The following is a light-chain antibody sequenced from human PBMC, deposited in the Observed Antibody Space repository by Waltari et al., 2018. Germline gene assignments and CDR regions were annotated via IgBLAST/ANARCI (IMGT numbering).Light chain of an antibody. J-gene: IGLJ1*01. V-gene: IGLV2-14*03. CDR1: GSDVGGYTY. CDR3: GSYSGTTTYV. Sequence: QSALAQPASVSGSLGPSVTISCTGTGSDVGGYTYVSWYQQHPGKVPKIIIYDDSVRPSGISSRFSGSKSGNTASLTISGLQAEDEADYYCGSYSGTTTYVFGTGTYVTVL. CDR2: DDS.